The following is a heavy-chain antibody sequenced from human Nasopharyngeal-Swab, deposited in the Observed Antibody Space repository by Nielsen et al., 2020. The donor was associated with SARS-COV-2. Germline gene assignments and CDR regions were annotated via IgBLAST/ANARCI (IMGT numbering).Heavy chain of an antibody. V-gene: IGHV3-48*01. D-gene: IGHD3-3*01. J-gene: IGHJ3*02. CDR2: ISSSSSTI. CDR1: GFTFRSYS. Sequence: GGSLRLSCAASGFTFRSYSMNWVRQAPGKGLEWDSYISSSSSTIYYADSVKGRFTISRDNAKNSLYLQMNSLRAEDTAVYYCAREVLRFLEWLLPSDAFDIWGQGTMVTVSS. CDR3: AREVLRFLEWLLPSDAFDI.